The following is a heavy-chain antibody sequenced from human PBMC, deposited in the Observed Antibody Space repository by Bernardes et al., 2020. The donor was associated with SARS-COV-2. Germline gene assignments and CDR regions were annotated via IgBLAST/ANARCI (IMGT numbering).Heavy chain of an antibody. V-gene: IGHV3-30*18. J-gene: IGHJ6*02. D-gene: IGHD3-3*01. Sequence: VGSLRLSCAASGFTFSSYGMHWVRQAPGKGLEWVAVISYDGSNKYYADSVKGRFTISRDNSKNTLYLQMNSLRAEDTAVYYCAKDRKYYDFWSGYFLSDDTYYYYYGMDVWGQGTTVTVS. CDR2: ISYDGSNK. CDR1: GFTFSSYG. CDR3: AKDRKYYDFWSGYFLSDDTYYYYYGMDV.